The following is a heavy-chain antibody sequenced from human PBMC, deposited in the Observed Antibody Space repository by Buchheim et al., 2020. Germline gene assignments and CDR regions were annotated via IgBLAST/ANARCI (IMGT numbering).Heavy chain of an antibody. J-gene: IGHJ4*02. CDR1: GDSVSRNSAA. CDR3: AGDGANYYYFDY. D-gene: IGHD5-24*01. CDR2: TYYRSRWYH. Sequence: QVQLQQSGPGLVKPSQTLSLTCAISGDSVSRNSAAWNWIRQSPSRGLEWLGRTYYRSRWYHEYAVSLKSRITINADPSKNQFSLQLNSVTPEDTAVYYCAGDGANYYYFDYWGQGTL. V-gene: IGHV6-1*01.